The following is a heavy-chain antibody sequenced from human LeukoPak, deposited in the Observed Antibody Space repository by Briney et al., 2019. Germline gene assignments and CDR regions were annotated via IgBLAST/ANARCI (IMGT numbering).Heavy chain of an antibody. Sequence: GGSLRLSCAASGVMFPSYRMTWVRQAPGKGLEWVANIKQDGSEKYYVDSVKGRFTISRDNAKNSVYLQMNSLRAEDTAVYYCARRHHFGFLDSWGQGTLVTVSS. CDR2: IKQDGSEK. J-gene: IGHJ4*02. CDR1: GVMFPSYR. D-gene: IGHD3-10*01. CDR3: ARRHHFGFLDS. V-gene: IGHV3-7*04.